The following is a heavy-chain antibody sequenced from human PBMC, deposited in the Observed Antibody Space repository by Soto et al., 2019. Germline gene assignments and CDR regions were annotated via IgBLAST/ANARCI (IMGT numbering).Heavy chain of an antibody. CDR1: GDSVSSNRDG. CDR3: ARGEQYSGRIFDY. Sequence: PSQTLSLTSAITGDSVSSNRDGWSWVRQSPSRGLEWLGRTYYRSKWYYEYAVSVRGRITITPDTSTNQYSLQPNSVTPEDTAVYFCARGEQYSGRIFDYWGQGTLVTVSS. CDR2: TYYRSKWYY. V-gene: IGHV6-1*01. D-gene: IGHD1-26*01. J-gene: IGHJ4*01.